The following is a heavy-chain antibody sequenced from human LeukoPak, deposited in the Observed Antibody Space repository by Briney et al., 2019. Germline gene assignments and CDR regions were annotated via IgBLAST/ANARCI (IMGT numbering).Heavy chain of an antibody. CDR1: GFTFSSYP. CDR3: ATLYQLLWVSFDY. J-gene: IGHJ4*02. V-gene: IGHV3-23*01. D-gene: IGHD2-2*01. Sequence: GGSLRLSCAASGFTFSSYPASWVRQAPGKGLECGSISSYSGAPTYYADSVKGRSTLSRHNSKNTLYLQMNSLRVEDTAVYYCATLYQLLWVSFDYWGQGTLVTVSP. CDR2: SSYSGAPT.